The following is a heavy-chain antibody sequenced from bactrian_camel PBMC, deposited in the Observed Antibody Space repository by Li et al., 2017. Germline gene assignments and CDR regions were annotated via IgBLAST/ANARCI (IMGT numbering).Heavy chain of an antibody. V-gene: IGHV3S1*01. D-gene: IGHD4*01. CDR1: GFDGDSYC. CDR2: IDMDGSIS. Sequence: VQLVESGGGSVQVGGSLTLSCAASGFDGDSYCMGWFRQAPGKELEGIAAIDMDGSISYADSVKGRFTISRDNARNTLYLQLNNLTAEDTAIYYCAKDEGWTLDYAETQGTQVTVS. J-gene: IGHJ4*01.